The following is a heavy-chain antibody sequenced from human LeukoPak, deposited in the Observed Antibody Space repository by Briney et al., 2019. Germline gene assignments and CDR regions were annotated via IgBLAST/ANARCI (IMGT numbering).Heavy chain of an antibody. CDR3: ARDLETLWAFDI. J-gene: IGHJ3*02. V-gene: IGHV1-2*02. CDR1: GYTFTGYY. D-gene: IGHD3-3*01. Sequence: ASVTVSCKASGYTFTGYYMHWVRQAPGQGLEWMGWINPNSGGTNYAQKFQGRVTMTRDTSTSTAYMELSRLRSDDTAVYYCARDLETLWAFDIWGQGTMVTVSS. CDR2: INPNSGGT.